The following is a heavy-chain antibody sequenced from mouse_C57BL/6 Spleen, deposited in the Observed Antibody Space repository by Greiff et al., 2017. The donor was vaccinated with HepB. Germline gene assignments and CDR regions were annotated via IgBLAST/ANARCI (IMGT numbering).Heavy chain of an antibody. D-gene: IGHD1-1*01. Sequence: EVQRVESEGGLVQPGSSMKLSCTASGFTFSDYYMAWVRQVPEKGLEWVANINYDGSSTYYLDSLKSRFIISRDNAKNILYLQMCSLKSEDTATYYCARVTTVVATFGYWGQGTTLTVSS. J-gene: IGHJ2*01. CDR2: INYDGSST. V-gene: IGHV5-16*01. CDR3: ARVTTVVATFGY. CDR1: GFTFSDYY.